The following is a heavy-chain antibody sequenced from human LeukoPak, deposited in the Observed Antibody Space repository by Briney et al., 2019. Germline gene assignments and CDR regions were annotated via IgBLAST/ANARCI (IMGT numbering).Heavy chain of an antibody. D-gene: IGHD3-10*01. CDR1: GGSISSYY. J-gene: IGHJ4*02. CDR3: ARQGYGSGSYYNY. V-gene: IGHV4-59*08. Sequence: SETLSLTCAVSGGSISSYYWSWIRQPPGKGLEWIGYIYYSGSTNYNPSLKSRVTISVDTSKNQFSLKLSSVTAADTAVYYCARQGYGSGSYYNYWGQGTLVTVSS. CDR2: IYYSGST.